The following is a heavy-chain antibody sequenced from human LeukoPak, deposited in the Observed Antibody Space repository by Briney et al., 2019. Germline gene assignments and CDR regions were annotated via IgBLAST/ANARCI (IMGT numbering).Heavy chain of an antibody. Sequence: GASVKVSCKASGYTLTSYYMHWVRQAPGQGLEWMGIINPSGGSTSYAQKFQGRVTMTRDTSTSTVYMELSSLRSEDTAVYYCARFTVTNYYFDYWGQGTLVTVSP. V-gene: IGHV1-46*01. CDR2: INPSGGST. D-gene: IGHD4-17*01. J-gene: IGHJ4*02. CDR1: GYTLTSYY. CDR3: ARFTVTNYYFDY.